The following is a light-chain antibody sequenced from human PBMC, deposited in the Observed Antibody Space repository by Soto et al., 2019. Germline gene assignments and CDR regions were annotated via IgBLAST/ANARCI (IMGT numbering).Light chain of an antibody. Sequence: IGLTQSPATLSLSPGERATLSCRASQTVSSSYLAWYQQKPGQAPRLLIYGASSRATGIPDRFSGSGSGTDFTLTIGRLEPEDFAVYYCQQYGSSPWTFGQGTKVDIK. CDR2: GAS. V-gene: IGKV3-20*01. CDR1: QTVSSSY. CDR3: QQYGSSPWT. J-gene: IGKJ1*01.